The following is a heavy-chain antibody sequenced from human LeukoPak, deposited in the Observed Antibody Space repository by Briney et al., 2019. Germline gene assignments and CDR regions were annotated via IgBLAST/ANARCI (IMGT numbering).Heavy chain of an antibody. D-gene: IGHD4-17*01. CDR1: GFTFSSYA. Sequence: QTGGSLRLSCAASGFTFSSYAMTWVRQAPGKGLEWVSTISGGGGTTYYADSVKGRFTISRDNSKNTLYLQMNSLRAEDTAVYYCAKETTTVTLGTFDYWGQGTLVTVSS. V-gene: IGHV3-23*01. CDR3: AKETTTVTLGTFDY. CDR2: ISGGGGTT. J-gene: IGHJ4*02.